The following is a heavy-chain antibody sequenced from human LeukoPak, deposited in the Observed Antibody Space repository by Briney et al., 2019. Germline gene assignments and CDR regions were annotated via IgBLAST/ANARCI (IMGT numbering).Heavy chain of an antibody. D-gene: IGHD2-15*01. CDR3: AGDIGYCSGGSCYTEPDY. J-gene: IGHJ4*02. CDR2: ISYDGSNK. Sequence: GGSLRLSCAASGFTFSSYAMHWVRQAPGKGLEWVAVISYDGSNKYYADSVKGRFTISRDNSKNTLYLQMNSLRAEDTAVYYCAGDIGYCSGGSCYTEPDYWGQGTLVTVSS. V-gene: IGHV3-30-3*01. CDR1: GFTFSSYA.